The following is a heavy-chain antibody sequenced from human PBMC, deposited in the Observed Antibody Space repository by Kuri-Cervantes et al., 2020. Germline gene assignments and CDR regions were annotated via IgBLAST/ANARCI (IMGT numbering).Heavy chain of an antibody. CDR1: GFTVSSNY. D-gene: IGHD4-17*01. J-gene: IGHJ3*02. Sequence: ESLKISCAASGFTVSSNYMSWVRQAPGKGLEWIGSIYYSGSTYYNPSLKSRVTISVDTSKNQFSLKLSSVTAADTAVYYCASRTDYGDLADAFDIWGQGTMVTVSS. CDR2: IYYSGST. V-gene: IGHV4-59*05. CDR3: ASRTDYGDLADAFDI.